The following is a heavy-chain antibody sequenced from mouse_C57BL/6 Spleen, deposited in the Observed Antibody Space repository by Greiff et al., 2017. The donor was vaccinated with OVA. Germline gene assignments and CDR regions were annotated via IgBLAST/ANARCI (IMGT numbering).Heavy chain of an antibody. Sequence: VQLQQSGAELVRPGTSVKVSCKASGYAFTNYLIEWVKQRPGQGLEWIGVINPGSGGTNYNEKFKGKATLTADKSSSTAYMQLSSLTSEDSAVYFWARSANWDRLLDYWGQGTTLTVSS. CDR1: GYAFTNYL. CDR2: INPGSGGT. CDR3: ARSANWDRLLDY. J-gene: IGHJ2*01. D-gene: IGHD4-1*01. V-gene: IGHV1-54*01.